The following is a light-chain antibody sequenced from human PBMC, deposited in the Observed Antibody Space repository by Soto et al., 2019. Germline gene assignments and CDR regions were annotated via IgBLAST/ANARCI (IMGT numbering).Light chain of an antibody. V-gene: IGKV1-5*03. CDR3: QQYSRTFLT. CDR1: QGFSVY. CDR2: RTS. Sequence: IQMIQSPSTLSASVGDTVTITCRASQGFSVYLAWYQHKPGKAPKVLLHRTSNLESGVPSRFSGSGSGTAFTLTISDLEPDDFATYFCQQYSRTFLTFGGGTKV. J-gene: IGKJ4*01.